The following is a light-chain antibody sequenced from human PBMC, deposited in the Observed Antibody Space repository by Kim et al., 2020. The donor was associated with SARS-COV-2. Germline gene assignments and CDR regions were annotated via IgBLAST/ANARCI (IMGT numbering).Light chain of an antibody. CDR2: SAF. V-gene: IGKV1-9*01. J-gene: IGKJ4*01. CDR1: QGINSN. Sequence: ASVGNTVTITCRDSQGINSNLAWYQQRPGKAPILLIYSAFTLHSGVPSRFSVSGSGTDFTLTITSLQPEDFATYHCQQHHSFPLTFGGGTKVDIK. CDR3: QQHHSFPLT.